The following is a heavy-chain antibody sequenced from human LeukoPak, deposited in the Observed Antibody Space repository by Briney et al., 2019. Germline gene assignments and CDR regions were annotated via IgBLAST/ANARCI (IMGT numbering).Heavy chain of an antibody. CDR3: AKASNIASPYSHIDV. V-gene: IGHV3-9*03. Sequence: GRSLRLSCAASGFTFEDFAMHWVRETPGKGLEWVSGISWYSDNIGYAVSVMGRFTISRGNAKNTLYLEMNSLRPEDMGLYYCAKASNIASPYSHIDVWGKGTTVAVSS. D-gene: IGHD2-21*01. CDR1: GFTFEDFA. J-gene: IGHJ6*03. CDR2: ISWYSDNI.